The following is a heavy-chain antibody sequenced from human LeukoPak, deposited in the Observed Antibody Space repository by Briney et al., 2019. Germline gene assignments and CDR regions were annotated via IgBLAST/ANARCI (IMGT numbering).Heavy chain of an antibody. Sequence: GGSLRLSCAASGFTFSSYSMNWVRQAPGKGLEWVSSISSSSSYIYYADSVKGRFTIPRDNAKNSLYLQMNSLRAEDTAVYYCAREGDYYDSSGYRLDAFDIWGQGTMVTVSS. CDR2: ISSSSSYI. CDR3: AREGDYYDSSGYRLDAFDI. CDR1: GFTFSSYS. J-gene: IGHJ3*02. D-gene: IGHD3-22*01. V-gene: IGHV3-21*01.